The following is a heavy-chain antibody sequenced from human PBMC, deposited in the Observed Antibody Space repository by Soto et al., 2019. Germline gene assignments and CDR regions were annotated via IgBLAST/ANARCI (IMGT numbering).Heavy chain of an antibody. Sequence: EVQLLESGGGLVQPGGSLRLSCAASGFTFSSFAMTWVRQAPGKGLEWVSSLTGSGDSTYYADSVKGRFNISRDNSKNTLYLQMNCLRADDTALYYCAKGTAVTTGDMAYWGQGTLVTVSS. CDR1: GFTFSSFA. CDR3: AKGTAVTTGDMAY. D-gene: IGHD4-17*01. V-gene: IGHV3-23*01. J-gene: IGHJ4*02. CDR2: LTGSGDST.